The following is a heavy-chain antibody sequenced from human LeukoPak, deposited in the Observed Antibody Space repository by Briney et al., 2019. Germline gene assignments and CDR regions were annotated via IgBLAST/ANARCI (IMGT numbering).Heavy chain of an antibody. D-gene: IGHD2-2*01. CDR2: IYYSGST. V-gene: IGHV4-59*01. J-gene: IGHJ6*02. CDR1: GGSISSYY. CDR3: ARENDVTGNALDV. Sequence: SETLSLTCTVSGGSISSYYWSWIRQPPGKGPEWIGYIYYSGSTNYNPSLKSRVTISVDTSKNHFSLKLSSVAAADTAVYYCARENDVTGNALDVWGQGTTVTVSS.